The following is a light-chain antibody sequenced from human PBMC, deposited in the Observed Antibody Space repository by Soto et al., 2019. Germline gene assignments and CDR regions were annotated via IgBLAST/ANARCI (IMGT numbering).Light chain of an antibody. V-gene: IGLV2-14*01. CDR2: HVT. CDR3: CSYTTSNTFV. J-gene: IGLJ1*01. CDR1: SSVVGAYNY. Sequence: QSVVTQPASLSGTLGQSITDSCSGTSSVVGAYNYVSWYQQYPGKAPKLMIYHVTDRPSGVSNRFTGSKSGNTASLTISGLQAEDEADYYCCSYTTSNTFVFGTGTKVTVL.